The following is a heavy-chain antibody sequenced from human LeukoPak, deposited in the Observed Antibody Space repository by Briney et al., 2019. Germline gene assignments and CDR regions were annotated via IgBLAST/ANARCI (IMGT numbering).Heavy chain of an antibody. D-gene: IGHD3-10*01. Sequence: SETLSLTCTISGGSISNYYWSWIRQPPGKGLEWIGYIYHSGNTNYNPSLKSRVTVSVDTSKDQFSLKLTSVTAADTAVYYCARTYYYGSGRYFDYWGQGTLVTVSS. CDR2: IYHSGNT. V-gene: IGHV4-59*01. CDR3: ARTYYYGSGRYFDY. CDR1: GGSISNYY. J-gene: IGHJ4*02.